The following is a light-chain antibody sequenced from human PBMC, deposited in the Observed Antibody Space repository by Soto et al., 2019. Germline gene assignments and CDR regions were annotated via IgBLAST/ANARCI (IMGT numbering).Light chain of an antibody. V-gene: IGKV3-20*01. CDR1: QSVGSAW. J-gene: IGKJ1*01. CDR2: STS. CDR3: QQYGSPLWT. Sequence: ENVLTQSPGTQSLSPGERATLSCRASQSVGSAWLAWYQQKPGQAPRLLLYSTSTRATGIPDRFSGSGSGTDFTLTISRLEPEDFAVYYCQQYGSPLWTFGQGTKVEVK.